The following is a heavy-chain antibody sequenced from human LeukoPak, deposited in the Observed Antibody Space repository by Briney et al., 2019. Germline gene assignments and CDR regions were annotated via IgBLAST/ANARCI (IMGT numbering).Heavy chain of an antibody. CDR1: GFTFSSYW. Sequence: GGSLRLSCAASGFTFSSYWMHWVRQVPGKGLVWVSRINTDGSTTSYAASVKGRFTISRDISSNTLYLEMSSLRAEDTARYYCARAPPYYYDSRGYHYERGNYHYGMDVWGQGTTVIVS. V-gene: IGHV3-74*01. CDR2: INTDGSTT. CDR3: ARAPPYYYDSRGYHYERGNYHYGMDV. J-gene: IGHJ6*02. D-gene: IGHD3-22*01.